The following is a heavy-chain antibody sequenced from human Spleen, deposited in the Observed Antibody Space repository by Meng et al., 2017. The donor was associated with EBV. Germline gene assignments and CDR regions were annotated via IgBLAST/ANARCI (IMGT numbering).Heavy chain of an antibody. V-gene: IGHV4-4*02. Sequence: VPREESGPGLVKPSGTLSLTCGVSGGSISSSNWWSWARQPPGKGLEWIGEIYESGSTNYNPSLESRVTVSIDKSKNQFSLKLSSVTAADTAVYYCARGTSRPSMYYFDYWGQGTLVTV. CDR2: IYESGST. J-gene: IGHJ4*02. CDR3: ARGTSRPSMYYFDY. D-gene: IGHD6-13*01. CDR1: GGSISSSNW.